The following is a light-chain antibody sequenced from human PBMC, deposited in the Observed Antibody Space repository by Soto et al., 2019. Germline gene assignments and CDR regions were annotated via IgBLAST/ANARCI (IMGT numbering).Light chain of an antibody. CDR3: CSYTRSGTLF. CDR1: SSDIGDYNH. V-gene: IGLV2-14*01. CDR2: DVS. J-gene: IGLJ1*01. Sequence: QSALTQPASVSGSPGQSITISCVGTSSDIGDYNHVSWYQQHPGKVPKVIIFDVSNRPSGVSYRFSGTKSGNTASLTVSGLRAEGEAHYYCCSYTRSGTLFFGTGTKVPVL.